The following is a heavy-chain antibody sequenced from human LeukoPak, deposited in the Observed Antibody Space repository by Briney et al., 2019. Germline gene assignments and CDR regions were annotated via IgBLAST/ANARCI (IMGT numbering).Heavy chain of an antibody. Sequence: PGGSLRLSCSASGFTFSSYAMHWVRQAPGKGLEYVSAISSNGGSTYYADSVKGRFTISRGNSKNTLYLQMSSLRAEDTAVYYCVKGYYDILTGYEYFDYWGQGTLVTVSS. V-gene: IGHV3-64D*06. CDR1: GFTFSSYA. D-gene: IGHD3-9*01. J-gene: IGHJ4*02. CDR2: ISSNGGST. CDR3: VKGYYDILTGYEYFDY.